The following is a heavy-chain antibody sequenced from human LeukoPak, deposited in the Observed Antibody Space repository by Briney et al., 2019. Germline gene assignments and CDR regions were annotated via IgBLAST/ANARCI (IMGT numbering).Heavy chain of an antibody. V-gene: IGHV7-4-1*02. J-gene: IGHJ5*02. CDR2: INTNTGNP. CDR1: GYTFTRYE. Sequence: ASVKVSCKASGYTFTRYEMNWVRQAPGQGLEWMGWINTNTGNPTYAQGFTGRFVFSLDTSVSTAYLQISSLKAEDTAVYYCTRVDTSNWSRCASWGQGTLVTVSS. D-gene: IGHD6-13*01. CDR3: TRVDTSNWSRCAS.